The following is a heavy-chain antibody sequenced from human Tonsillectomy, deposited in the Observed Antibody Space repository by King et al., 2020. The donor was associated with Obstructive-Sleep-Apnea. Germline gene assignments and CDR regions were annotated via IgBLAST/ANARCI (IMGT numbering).Heavy chain of an antibody. J-gene: IGHJ4*02. D-gene: IGHD4-17*01. CDR1: GYSFTTYW. V-gene: IGHV5-51*01. Sequence: QLVQSGAEVKKPGESLKISCEGSGYSFTTYWIGWVRQMPGKGLDWVGGIYAGNSDTRYNPSFQGQVTISADKSIRTAYLQWSSLKASDTAMYYCARSLYGDYYYFDYWGQGTLVTVSS. CDR3: ARSLYGDYYYFDY. CDR2: IYAGNSDT.